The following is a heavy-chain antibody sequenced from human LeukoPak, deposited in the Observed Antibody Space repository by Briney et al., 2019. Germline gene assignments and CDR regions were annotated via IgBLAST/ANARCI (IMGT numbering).Heavy chain of an antibody. Sequence: GGSLRLSCATSGFVFSKNGMHWVRQAPGKGLEWVALIRHDESNKYYADSVKRRFTISRDNSKNTLSLQMNSLRPDDTAVYYCTKFSYGDYVAWGQGTLVIVSS. V-gene: IGHV3-30*02. D-gene: IGHD4-17*01. CDR2: IRHDESNK. J-gene: IGHJ5*02. CDR3: TKFSYGDYVA. CDR1: GFVFSKNG.